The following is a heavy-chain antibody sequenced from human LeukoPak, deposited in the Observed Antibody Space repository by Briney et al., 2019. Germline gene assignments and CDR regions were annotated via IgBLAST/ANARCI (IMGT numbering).Heavy chain of an antibody. CDR1: GFTFSFHS. CDR2: ISSSSSTI. Sequence: PGGSLRLSCAASGFTFSFHSMNWVRQAPGKGLEWVSYISSSSSTIYYADSVKGRFTISRDNAKNSLYLQMNSLRAEDTAVYYCARAAGYNFYYFDYWGQGTLVTVSS. D-gene: IGHD5-24*01. J-gene: IGHJ4*02. CDR3: ARAAGYNFYYFDY. V-gene: IGHV3-48*01.